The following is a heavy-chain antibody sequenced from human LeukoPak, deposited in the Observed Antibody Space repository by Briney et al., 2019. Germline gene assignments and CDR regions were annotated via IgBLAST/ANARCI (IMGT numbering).Heavy chain of an antibody. D-gene: IGHD2-15*01. V-gene: IGHV3-48*04. CDR2: INSTSSKI. CDR1: GFTFSTYS. J-gene: IGHJ4*02. CDR3: ARVDCSGDIFRCYFES. Sequence: RPGGALRLSCAASGFTFSTYSMSWVRQSPGKGLELVSYINSTSSKIYYADSVQDRFTISRDNAKSSLYLQMNTLRAEDTAVYYCARVDCSGDIFRCYFESWGQGTLVTASS.